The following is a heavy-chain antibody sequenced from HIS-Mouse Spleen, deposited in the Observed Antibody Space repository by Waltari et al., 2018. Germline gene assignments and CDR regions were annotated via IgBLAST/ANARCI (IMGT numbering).Heavy chain of an antibody. D-gene: IGHD6-6*01. V-gene: IGHV5-51*01. CDR3: ARLGGGIAARSFFDY. CDR2: IYPGDSDT. CDR1: GYSFTSYL. J-gene: IGHJ4*02. Sequence: EVQLLQSGAEVKKPGESLKSSCMGLGYSFTSYLIGWVRLMPGKGLEWMGIIYPGDSDTRYSPSFQGQVTISADKSISTAYLQWSSLKASDTAMYYCARLGGGIAARSFFDYWGQGTLVTVSS.